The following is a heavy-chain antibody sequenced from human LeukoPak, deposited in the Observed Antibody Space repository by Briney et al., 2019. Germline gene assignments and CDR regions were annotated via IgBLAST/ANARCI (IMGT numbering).Heavy chain of an antibody. CDR3: ATDPSHKYSSSTTHWYFDL. CDR2: FDPEDGET. D-gene: IGHD6-13*01. V-gene: IGHV1-24*01. CDR1: GYTLTELS. J-gene: IGHJ2*01. Sequence: ASVKVSCKVSGYTLTELSMHWVRQAPGKGLEWMGGFDPEDGETIYAQKFQGRVTMTEDTSTDTAYVELSSLRSEDTAVYYCATDPSHKYSSSTTHWYFDLWGRGTLVTVSS.